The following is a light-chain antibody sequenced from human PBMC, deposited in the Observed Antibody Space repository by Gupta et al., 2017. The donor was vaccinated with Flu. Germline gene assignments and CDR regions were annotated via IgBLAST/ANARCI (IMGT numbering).Light chain of an antibody. J-gene: IGKJ5*01. CDR2: DAS. CDR3: QQRRSWPIT. V-gene: IGKV3-11*01. CDR1: QGGSSY. Sequence: GKRATLSCRTSQGGSSYLAWYQQKPGQAPRLLIYDASSRATGIPARFSGSGSGTDFTLTISSLEPEDFAVYYCQQRRSWPITFGQGTRLEI.